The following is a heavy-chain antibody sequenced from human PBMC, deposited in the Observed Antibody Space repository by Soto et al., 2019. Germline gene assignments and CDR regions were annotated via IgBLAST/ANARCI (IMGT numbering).Heavy chain of an antibody. V-gene: IGHV3-11*01. J-gene: IGHJ5*02. D-gene: IGHD3-22*01. CDR2: ISGSGNTI. CDR1: GFSFRDYY. Sequence: VQLVESGGALVKPGGSLRLSCAASGFSFRDYYMSWIRQAPGKGLAWISYISGSGNTIYYADSVKGRFIISRDNAKNSLFLQMNSLRADDTAVYYCARDRLPMVVVVMGWFDPWGQGTLVTVSS. CDR3: ARDRLPMVVVVMGWFDP.